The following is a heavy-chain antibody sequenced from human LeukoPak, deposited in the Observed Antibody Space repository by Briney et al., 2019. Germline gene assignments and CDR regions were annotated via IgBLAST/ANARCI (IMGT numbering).Heavy chain of an antibody. CDR3: ARDEGDWFDP. CDR2: IRYDGSNK. V-gene: IGHV3-30*02. J-gene: IGHJ5*02. CDR1: GFTFSSYG. Sequence: GGSLRLSCAASGFTFSSYGMHWVRQAPGKGLEWVAFIRYDGSNKYYADSVKGRFTISRDNSKNTLYLQMNSLRAEDTAVYYCARDEGDWFDPWGQGTLVTVSS. D-gene: IGHD3-16*01.